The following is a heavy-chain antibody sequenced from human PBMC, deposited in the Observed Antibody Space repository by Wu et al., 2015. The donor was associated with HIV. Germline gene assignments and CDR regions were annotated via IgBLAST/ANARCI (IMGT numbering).Heavy chain of an antibody. CDR1: GGTFSSYA. CDR2: IIPIFGTA. Sequence: QVQLVQSGAEVKKPGSSVKVSCKASGGTFSSYAISWVRQAPGQGLEWMGGIIPIFGTANYAQKFQGRVTITADESTSTAYMELRSLRSDDTAVYYCARVEMGYYDSSGYYYFDYWGQGTLVTVSS. CDR3: ARVEMGYYDSSGYYYFDY. J-gene: IGHJ4*02. D-gene: IGHD3-22*01. V-gene: IGHV1-69*12.